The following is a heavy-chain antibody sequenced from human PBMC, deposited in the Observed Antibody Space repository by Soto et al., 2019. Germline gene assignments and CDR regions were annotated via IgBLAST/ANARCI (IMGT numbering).Heavy chain of an antibody. CDR2: ISWNSGSI. Sequence: GGSLRLSCAASGFTFDDYAMHWVRQAPGKGLEWVSGISWNSGSIGYADSVKGRFTISRDNAKNSLYLQMNSLRAEDTALYYCAKDWAAVAGHFDYWGQGTLVTVSS. CDR3: AKDWAAVAGHFDY. J-gene: IGHJ4*02. CDR1: GFTFDDYA. D-gene: IGHD6-19*01. V-gene: IGHV3-9*01.